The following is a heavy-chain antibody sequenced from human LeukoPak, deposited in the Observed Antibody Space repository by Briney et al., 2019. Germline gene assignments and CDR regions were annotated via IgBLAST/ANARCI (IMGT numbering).Heavy chain of an antibody. CDR3: AKRGLLSRSYYFDY. CDR2: IVSSGTYA. D-gene: IGHD3-10*01. J-gene: IGHJ4*02. CDR1: GFTFNDYY. Sequence: TGGSLRLSCAVSGFTFNDYYMSWIRQAPGKGLEWVSYIVSSGTYANYADSVKGRFTISRDNTKNTLYLQMNSLRAEDTAVYYCAKRGLLSRSYYFDYWGQGTLVTVSS. V-gene: IGHV3-11*06.